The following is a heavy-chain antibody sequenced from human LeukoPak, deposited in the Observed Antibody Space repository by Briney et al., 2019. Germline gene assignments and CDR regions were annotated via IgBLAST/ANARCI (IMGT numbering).Heavy chain of an antibody. Sequence: GGSLILSCAASGFTFSSYAMHWVRQAPGKGLEWVAVIWYDGGYKYNADSVKGRFTISRDNSKKTLYLQMNSLRAEDTAVYYCARADAMVRGVIITRSFRFDPWGQGTLVTVSS. CDR2: IWYDGGYK. J-gene: IGHJ5*02. D-gene: IGHD3-10*01. CDR3: ARADAMVRGVIITRSFRFDP. CDR1: GFTFSSYA. V-gene: IGHV3-33*01.